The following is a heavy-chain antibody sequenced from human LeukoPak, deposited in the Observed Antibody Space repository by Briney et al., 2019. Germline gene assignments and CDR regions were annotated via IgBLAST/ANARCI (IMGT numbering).Heavy chain of an antibody. V-gene: IGHV3-23*01. Sequence: GESLRLSCAASGFTFTSYAMSWVRQAPGKGLEWVSVLTGDGNTYYADSVKGRFTNSRDDSKNTLFLQMNSLRAEDTAVYFCAKVKWKLIGYFDYWGQGTLVTVSS. D-gene: IGHD1-20*01. CDR2: LTGDGNT. J-gene: IGHJ4*02. CDR1: GFTFTSYA. CDR3: AKVKWKLIGYFDY.